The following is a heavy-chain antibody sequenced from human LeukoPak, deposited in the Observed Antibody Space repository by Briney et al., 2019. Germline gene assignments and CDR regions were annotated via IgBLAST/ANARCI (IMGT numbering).Heavy chain of an antibody. D-gene: IGHD6-19*01. CDR3: ARSSSSGWGFRFDP. CDR1: GGSIGTYY. V-gene: IGHV4-4*07. Sequence: SETLSLTCTVSGGSIGTYYWSWIRQPPGKGLEWIGRIYTSGSTNYNPSLKSRVTISVDTSKNQFSLKLSSVTAADTAMYYCARSSSSGWGFRFDPWGQGTLVTVSS. CDR2: IYTSGST. J-gene: IGHJ5*02.